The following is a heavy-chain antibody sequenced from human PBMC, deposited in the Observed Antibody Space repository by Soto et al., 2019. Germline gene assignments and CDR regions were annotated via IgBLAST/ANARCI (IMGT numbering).Heavy chain of an antibody. CDR3: ARDPHERTWDV. CDR1: GGTXTSYA. Sequence: GXSXKVSFKASGGTXTSYAIGLVRQAPGQGLEWMGGIIPIFGTANYAQKFQGRVTITADESTSTAYMELSILRSEDTAVYYCARDPHERTWDVWGQGTTLTVS. CDR2: IIPIFGTA. J-gene: IGHJ6*02. V-gene: IGHV1-69*13.